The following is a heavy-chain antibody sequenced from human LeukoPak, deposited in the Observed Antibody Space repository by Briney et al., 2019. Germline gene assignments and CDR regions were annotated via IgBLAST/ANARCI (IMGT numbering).Heavy chain of an antibody. V-gene: IGHV3-15*05. D-gene: IGHD2/OR15-2a*01. Sequence: GGSLRLSCAASGFTFSNAWMNWVRQAPGKGLEWVGRIRNRAEGGATDYVAPVKGRFTISRDDSKNTVFLQMNTLLTEDTAVYFCVSQYFDFWGQGTLVTVSS. CDR3: VSQYFDF. J-gene: IGHJ4*02. CDR1: GFTFSNAW. CDR2: IRNRAEGGAT.